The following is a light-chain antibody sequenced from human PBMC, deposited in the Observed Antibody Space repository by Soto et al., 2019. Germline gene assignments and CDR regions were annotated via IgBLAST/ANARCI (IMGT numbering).Light chain of an antibody. CDR2: GTS. V-gene: IGKV1-39*01. CDR1: QSIDTY. Sequence: DLQMTQSPSSVSASVGDRVTITCRASQSIDTYLNWYQHKPGKAPKVLIYGTSTLQTGVPSRFSGGGSGTDFTLTISSLQVEDSAIYYCQESYTKFTFGPGTKVDIK. J-gene: IGKJ3*01. CDR3: QESYTKFT.